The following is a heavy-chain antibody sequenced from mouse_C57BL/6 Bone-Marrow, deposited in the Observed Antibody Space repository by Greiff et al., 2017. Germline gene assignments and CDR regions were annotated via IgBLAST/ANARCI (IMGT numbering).Heavy chain of an antibody. CDR2: ISDGGSYT. V-gene: IGHV5-4*01. J-gene: IGHJ2*01. CDR1: GFTFSSYA. CDR3: ALYYGKGY. D-gene: IGHD2-1*01. Sequence: EVQLVESGGGLVKPGGSLKLSCAASGFTFSSYAMSWVRQTPEKRLEWVATISDGGSYTYYPDNVKGRFTISRDNAKNNLYLQMSHLKSEDTAMYYCALYYGKGYWGQGTTLTVSS.